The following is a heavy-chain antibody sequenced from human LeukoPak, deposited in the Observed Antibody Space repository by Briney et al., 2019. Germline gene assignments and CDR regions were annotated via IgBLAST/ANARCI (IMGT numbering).Heavy chain of an antibody. V-gene: IGHV3-9*01. CDR3: AKATYSTSPGYYFDY. CDR1: GFTFGDYA. Sequence: GGSLRLSCAASGFTFGDYAMHWVRQGPGKGLEWVSGISWNSGRIGYADSVKGRFIISRDNAKNSLYLQMNSLRSEDTAFYYCAKATYSTSPGYYFDYWGQGTLVTVSS. D-gene: IGHD6-6*01. J-gene: IGHJ4*02. CDR2: ISWNSGRI.